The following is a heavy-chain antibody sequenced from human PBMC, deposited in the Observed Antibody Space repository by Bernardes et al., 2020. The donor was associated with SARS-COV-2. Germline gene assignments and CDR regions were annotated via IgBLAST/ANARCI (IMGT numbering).Heavy chain of an antibody. Sequence: ASVMVSCKASGYTFTAYYMHWVRQAPGQGLEWMGWIKPNSGSTTYAQNFQRRVTVTRNTSISTAYMELSGLRSDDTAVYYCLGVTWSKYDGFDIWGQGTLGTVSS. J-gene: IGHJ3*02. CDR1: GYTFTAYY. V-gene: IGHV1-2*02. CDR3: LGVTWSKYDGFDI. CDR2: IKPNSGST. D-gene: IGHD1-26*01.